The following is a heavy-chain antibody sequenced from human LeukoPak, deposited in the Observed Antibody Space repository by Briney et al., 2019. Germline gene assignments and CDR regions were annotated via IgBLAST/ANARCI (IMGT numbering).Heavy chain of an antibody. V-gene: IGHV3-9*01. D-gene: IGHD3-22*01. Sequence: QPGGSLRLSCAASGFTFDDYAMHWVRQAPGKGLEWVSGISWNSGSIGYADSVKGRFTISRDNAKNSLYLQMNSLRAEDNAVYYCARDRTNYYDSSGYYEPYYFDYWGQGTLVTVSS. J-gene: IGHJ4*02. CDR1: GFTFDDYA. CDR2: ISWNSGSI. CDR3: ARDRTNYYDSSGYYEPYYFDY.